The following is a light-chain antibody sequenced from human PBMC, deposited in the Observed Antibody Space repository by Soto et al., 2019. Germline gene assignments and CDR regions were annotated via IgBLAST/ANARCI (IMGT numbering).Light chain of an antibody. CDR1: QSVSSY. CDR3: QQRSRTLT. V-gene: IGKV3-11*01. CDR2: DAS. Sequence: EIVLTQSTATLSLSPGERATLSCRASQSVSSYLAWYQQKPGQAPRLLIYDASNRATGIPARFSGSGSGTDFTLNISSLEPEDFAVYYCQQRSRTLTFGGGTKVEIK. J-gene: IGKJ4*01.